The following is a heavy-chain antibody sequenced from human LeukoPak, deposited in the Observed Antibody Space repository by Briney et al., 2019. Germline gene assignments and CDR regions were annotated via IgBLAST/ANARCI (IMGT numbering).Heavy chain of an antibody. CDR1: GYSISSGYY. J-gene: IGHJ6*03. Sequence: PSETLSLTCAVSGYSISSGYYWGWIRQPPGKGLEWIGSIYHSGSTYYNPSLKSRVTISVDTSKNQFSLKLSSVTAADTAVYYCARHRPYCSGGSCYYYMDVWDKGTTVTVSS. V-gene: IGHV4-38-2*01. D-gene: IGHD2-15*01. CDR2: IYHSGST. CDR3: ARHRPYCSGGSCYYYMDV.